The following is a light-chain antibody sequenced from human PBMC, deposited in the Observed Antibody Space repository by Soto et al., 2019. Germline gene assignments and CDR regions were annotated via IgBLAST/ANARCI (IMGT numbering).Light chain of an antibody. J-gene: IGKJ4*01. CDR3: MQALQTPRLT. V-gene: IGKV2-28*01. CDR2: LGS. CDR1: QSLLHSNGYNY. Sequence: DIVMTQSPLSLPVTPGEPASISCRSSQSLLHSNGYNYLDWYLQKPGQSPQLLIYLGSNRSCGVPGRFSGSGSGTDFTLKIRRVEAQDVGVSYCMQALQTPRLTFGGGTKVDI.